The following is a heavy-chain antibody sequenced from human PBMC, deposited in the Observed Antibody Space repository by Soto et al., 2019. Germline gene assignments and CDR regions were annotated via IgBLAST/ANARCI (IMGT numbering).Heavy chain of an antibody. D-gene: IGHD6-13*01. Sequence: QITLKESGPTLVKPTQTLTLTCTFSGFSLSTSGVGVGWIRQPPGKALEWLALIYWNDDKRYSPSLKSRLTITKDTPKNQWVLTMTNMDPVDTATYYCARNTGYSSSWFRRGYYYGMDVWGKGPRSPSPQ. CDR1: GFSLSTSGVG. J-gene: IGHJ6*01. CDR3: ARNTGYSSSWFRRGYYYGMDV. V-gene: IGHV2-5*01. CDR2: IYWNDDK.